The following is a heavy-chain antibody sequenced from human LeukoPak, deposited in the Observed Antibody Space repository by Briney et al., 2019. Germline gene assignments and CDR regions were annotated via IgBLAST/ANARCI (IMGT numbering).Heavy chain of an antibody. CDR3: ASGPSYSGSNEYFDS. D-gene: IGHD1-26*01. Sequence: ASVKVSCKASGYTLSSYTMNWVRQAPGQGLEWRGWINTNTGNPTYAQDYTGRFVFSLDTSVSTTYLQISRLKAEDTAVYYCASGPSYSGSNEYFDSWGQGTLVTVSS. J-gene: IGHJ4*02. CDR2: INTNTGNP. V-gene: IGHV7-4-1*02. CDR1: GYTLSSYT.